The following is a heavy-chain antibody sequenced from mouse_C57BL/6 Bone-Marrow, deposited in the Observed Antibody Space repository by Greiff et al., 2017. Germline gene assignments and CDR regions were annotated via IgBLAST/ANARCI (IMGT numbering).Heavy chain of an antibody. CDR2: IYPGSGST. D-gene: IGHD2-5*01. V-gene: IGHV1-55*01. CDR1: GYTFTSYW. J-gene: IGHJ1*03. Sequence: QVQLQQPGAELVKPGASVKMSCKASGYTFTSYWITWVKQRPGQGLEWIGDIYPGSGSTNYNEKFKSKATLTVDTSSSTAYMQLSSLTSEGSAVDYCARPYYSNCCYFDVWGTGTTVTVSS. CDR3: ARPYYSNCCYFDV.